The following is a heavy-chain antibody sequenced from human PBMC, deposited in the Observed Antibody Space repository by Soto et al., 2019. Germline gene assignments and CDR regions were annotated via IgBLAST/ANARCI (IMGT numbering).Heavy chain of an antibody. V-gene: IGHV4-31*01. J-gene: IGHJ3*02. CDR3: ARRLGELSLLRVAFDI. D-gene: IGHD3-16*02. Sequence: QVQLQESGPGLVKPSQTLSLTCTVSGGSISSGASYWSWIRQYPGKGLEWIGYIYFSGSTHYNPSLKSPVTISLDTSKNLFALGLSSVTAADTAVYYCARRLGELSLLRVAFDIWGQGRMVTVSS. CDR1: GGSISSGASY. CDR2: IYFSGST.